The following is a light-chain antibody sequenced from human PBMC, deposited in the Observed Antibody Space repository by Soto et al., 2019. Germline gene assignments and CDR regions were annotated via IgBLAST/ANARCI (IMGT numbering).Light chain of an antibody. CDR2: DAS. Sequence: DIQMTQSPSTLSASVGDRVTITCRASQTIGTYLAWYQQKPGEAPKLLVYDASGLESGVPSRFSGSGSGTEFPLTISSLQPDDFATYYCQQYNSYAWTFGQGTKVEIK. CDR3: QQYNSYAWT. J-gene: IGKJ1*01. CDR1: QTIGTY. V-gene: IGKV1-5*01.